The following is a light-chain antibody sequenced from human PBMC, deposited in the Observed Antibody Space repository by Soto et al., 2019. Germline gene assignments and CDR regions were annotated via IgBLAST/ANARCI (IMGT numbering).Light chain of an antibody. CDR2: KSN. CDR3: VTWDDNLSCVL. CDR1: SSNFASNS. J-gene: IGLJ2*01. Sequence: QSVLTQPPSASGTPGQRVTISCSGSSSNFASNSVYWYQQVPGTAPKLLIYKSNQRPSGVADRFSGSKSGTSASLAISGLRSEDEADYYCVTWDDNLSCVLFGGGTKVT. V-gene: IGLV1-47*01.